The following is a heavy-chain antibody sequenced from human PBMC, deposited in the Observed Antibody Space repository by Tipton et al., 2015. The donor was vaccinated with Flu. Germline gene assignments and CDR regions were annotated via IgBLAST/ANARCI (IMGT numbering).Heavy chain of an antibody. V-gene: IGHV4-59*04. CDR3: ARLSFYDVGLKNFYFED. D-gene: IGHD3-10*02. J-gene: IGHJ4*02. CDR1: GGSVNNYF. CDR2: IFYGGNT. Sequence: GLVKPSETLSLTCTVSGGSVNNYFWSWIRQPPGMGLEWIGGIFYGGNTYYNPSLKSRVVISVDTSNNQFSLKLTSVTAADTAIYYCARLSFYDVGLKNFYFEDWGQGTLVTVSS.